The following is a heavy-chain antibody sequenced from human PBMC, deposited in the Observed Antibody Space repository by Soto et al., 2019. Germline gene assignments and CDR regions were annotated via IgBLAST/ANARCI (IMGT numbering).Heavy chain of an antibody. CDR2: ISGSGGST. D-gene: IGHD3-10*01. CDR3: ANSSPITMVRGVIQWYYYGMDV. Sequence: GGSLRLSCAASGFTFSSYAMSWVRQAPGKGLEWVSAISGSGGSTYYADSVKGRFTISRDNSKNTLYLQMNSLGAEDTAVYYCANSSPITMVRGVIQWYYYGMDVWGQGTTVTVSS. J-gene: IGHJ6*02. V-gene: IGHV3-23*01. CDR1: GFTFSSYA.